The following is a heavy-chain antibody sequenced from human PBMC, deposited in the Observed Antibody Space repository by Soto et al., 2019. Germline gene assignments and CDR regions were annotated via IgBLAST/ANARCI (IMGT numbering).Heavy chain of an antibody. J-gene: IGHJ6*02. Sequence: EASVKVSCKASGYTFTGYYMHWVRQAPGQGLEWMGWINPNSGGTNYAQKFQGWVTMTRDTSISTAYMELSRLRSDDTAVYYCARDRGGYDYIRMDVWGQGTTVTVSS. D-gene: IGHD5-12*01. V-gene: IGHV1-2*04. CDR1: GYTFTGYY. CDR2: INPNSGGT. CDR3: ARDRGGYDYIRMDV.